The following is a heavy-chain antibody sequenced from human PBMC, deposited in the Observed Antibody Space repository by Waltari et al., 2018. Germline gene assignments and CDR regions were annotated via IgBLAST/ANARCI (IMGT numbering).Heavy chain of an antibody. CDR1: GGSISSGSYY. V-gene: IGHV4-61*02. D-gene: IGHD1-26*01. Sequence: QVQLQESGPGLVKPSQTLSLTCTVSGGSISSGSYYWSWIRQPAGKGLEWIGRIYTSGSTNYNPSLKSRVTISVDTSKNQFSLKLSSVTAADTAVYYCARPSGSYYFFFRGPRGNDAFDIWGQGTMVTVSS. J-gene: IGHJ3*02. CDR2: IYTSGST. CDR3: ARPSGSYYFFFRGPRGNDAFDI.